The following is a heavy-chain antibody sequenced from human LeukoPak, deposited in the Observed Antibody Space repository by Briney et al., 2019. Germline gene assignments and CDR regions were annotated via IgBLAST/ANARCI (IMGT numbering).Heavy chain of an antibody. CDR1: GGTFSSYA. CDR2: IIPILGIA. CDR3: ARVDSSIWYSDY. Sequence: SVKVSCKASGGTFSSYAISWVRQAPGQGLEWMGRIIPILGIANYAQKFQGRVTITADKSTSTAYMELSSLRSEDTAVYYCARVDSSIWYSDYWGQGALVTVSS. V-gene: IGHV1-69*04. D-gene: IGHD6-13*01. J-gene: IGHJ4*02.